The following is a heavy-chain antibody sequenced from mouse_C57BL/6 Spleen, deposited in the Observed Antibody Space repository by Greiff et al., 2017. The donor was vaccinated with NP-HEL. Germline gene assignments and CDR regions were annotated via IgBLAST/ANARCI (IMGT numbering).Heavy chain of an antibody. CDR1: GYTFTSYW. J-gene: IGHJ1*03. D-gene: IGHD2-2*01. CDR3: ARNGYPYWYFDV. V-gene: IGHV1-55*01. Sequence: QVQLKQPGAELVKPGASVKMSCKASGYTFTSYWITWVKQRPGQGLEWIGDIYPGSGSTNYNEKFKSKATLTVDTSSSTAYMQLSSLTSEDSAVDYCARNGYPYWYFDVWGTGTTVTVSS. CDR2: IYPGSGST.